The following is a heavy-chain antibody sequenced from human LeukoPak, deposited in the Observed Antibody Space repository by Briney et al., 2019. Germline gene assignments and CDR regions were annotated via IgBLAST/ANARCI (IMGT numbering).Heavy chain of an antibody. J-gene: IGHJ4*02. CDR3: TREYPASFDY. Sequence: GGSLRLSCAASGFTFSNYWMHWVRHAPGKGLVWVSRINSDGSSTSYADSVKGRFTISRDNAKNTLYLQMNSLRAEDTAVYYCTREYPASFDYWGQGILVTVSS. CDR2: INSDGSST. CDR1: GFTFSNYW. V-gene: IGHV3-74*01.